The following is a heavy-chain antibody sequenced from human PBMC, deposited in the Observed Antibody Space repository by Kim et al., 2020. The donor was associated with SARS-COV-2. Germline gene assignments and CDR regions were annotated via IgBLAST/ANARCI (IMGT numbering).Heavy chain of an antibody. J-gene: IGHJ4*02. CDR2: ISSSSSYI. D-gene: IGHD3-10*01. Sequence: GGSLRLSCAASGFTFSSYSMNWVRQAPGKGLEWVSSISSSSSYIYYADSVKGRFTISRDNAKNSLYLQMNSLRAEDTAVYYCARREFGEFIEYWGQGTLLTASS. CDR1: GFTFSSYS. V-gene: IGHV3-21*01. CDR3: ARREFGEFIEY.